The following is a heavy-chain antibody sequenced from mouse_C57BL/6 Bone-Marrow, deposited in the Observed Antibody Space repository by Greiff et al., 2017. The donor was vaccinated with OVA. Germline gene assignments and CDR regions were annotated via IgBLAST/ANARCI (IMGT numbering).Heavy chain of an antibody. CDR1: GYTFTSYG. CDR3: ARLATVVAGAMDY. D-gene: IGHD1-1*01. V-gene: IGHV1-81*01. CDR2: IYPRSGNT. Sequence: QVQLKESGAELARPGASVKLSCKASGYTFTSYGISWVKQRTGQGLEWIGEIYPRSGNTYYKEKFKGKATLTADKSSSTAYMELRSLTSEDSAVYFCARLATVVAGAMDYWGQGTSVTVSS. J-gene: IGHJ4*01.